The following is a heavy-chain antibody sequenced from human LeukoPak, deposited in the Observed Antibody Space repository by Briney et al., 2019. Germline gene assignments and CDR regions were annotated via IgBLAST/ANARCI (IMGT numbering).Heavy chain of an antibody. Sequence: GGSLRLSCAASGFTFSAYSMNWVRQAPGKGLEGVSFISAGRSSMHYADSAKGRFTISRDNARNSLFLQMNSLRVADTGVYYCVRDAGSTSVRGDYWGQGALVTVSS. CDR3: VRDAGSTSVRGDY. V-gene: IGHV3-48*04. CDR1: GFTFSAYS. CDR2: ISAGRSSM. J-gene: IGHJ4*02. D-gene: IGHD2-2*01.